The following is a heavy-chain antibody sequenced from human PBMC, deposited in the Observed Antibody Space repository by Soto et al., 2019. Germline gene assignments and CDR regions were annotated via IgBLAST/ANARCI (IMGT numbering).Heavy chain of an antibody. D-gene: IGHD2-2*01. CDR3: ARGDTQLEYYFDY. CDR1: GFTFSSYS. V-gene: IGHV3-21*01. CDR2: ISSSSSYI. J-gene: IGHJ4*02. Sequence: EVQLVESGGGLVKPGGSLRLSCAASGFTFSSYSMNWVRQAPGKGLEWVSSISSSSSYIYYADSVKGRFTISRDNAKNSLYLQMNSLRAEDTAVYYCARGDTQLEYYFDYWGQGTLVTVSS.